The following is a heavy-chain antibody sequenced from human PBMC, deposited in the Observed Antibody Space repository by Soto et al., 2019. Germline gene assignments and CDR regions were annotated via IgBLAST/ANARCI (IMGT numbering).Heavy chain of an antibody. V-gene: IGHV4-34*01. CDR1: GGSFSGYY. CDR2: INHSGST. CDR3: ARSDYDSSDYYFDY. D-gene: IGHD3-22*01. Sequence: SETLSLTCAVYGGSFSGYYWSWIRQPPGKGLEWIGEINHSGSTNYNPSLKSRVTISVDTSKNQFSLKLSSVTAADTAVYYCARSDYDSSDYYFDYWGQGTLVTAPQ. J-gene: IGHJ4*02.